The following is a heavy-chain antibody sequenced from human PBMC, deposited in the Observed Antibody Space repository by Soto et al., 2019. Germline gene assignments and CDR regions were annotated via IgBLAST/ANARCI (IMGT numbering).Heavy chain of an antibody. CDR3: ARVYGYYYYYMDV. D-gene: IGHD2-8*01. V-gene: IGHV1-8*01. CDR1: GYSLTDHG. J-gene: IGHJ6*03. CDR2: ISPDSGKT. Sequence: EQAGAEVKKPGASVKVSCKASGYSLTDHGIPWVRQASGQGLEYVGWISPDSGKTDYAQKFQGRVTMTRDTSINTVYMEMSSLKSDDTAVYYCARVYGYYYYYMDVWGKGTTVTVSS.